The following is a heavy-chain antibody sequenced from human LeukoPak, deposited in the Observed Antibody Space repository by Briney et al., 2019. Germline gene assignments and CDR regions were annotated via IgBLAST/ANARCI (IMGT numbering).Heavy chain of an antibody. CDR3: AREVIAAAGPDAFDI. CDR1: GGSISSGGYY. J-gene: IGHJ3*02. CDR2: IYHSGST. V-gene: IGHV4-30-2*01. D-gene: IGHD6-13*01. Sequence: SQTLSLTCTVSGGSISSGGYYWSWIRQPPGKGLEWIGYIYHSGSTYYIPSLKSRVTISVDTSKNQFSLKLSSVTAADTAVYYCAREVIAAAGPDAFDIWGQGTMVTVSS.